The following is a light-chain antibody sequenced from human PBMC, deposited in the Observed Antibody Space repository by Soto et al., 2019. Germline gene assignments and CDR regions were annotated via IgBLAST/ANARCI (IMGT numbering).Light chain of an antibody. Sequence: QPVLTQSPSASASLGASVKLTCTLSSWHSSYAIAWHQQQPEKGPRYLMKLNSDGSHSKGDGIPDRFSGSSSGAKRYLTISSLQSEDEADYYCQTWGTGIQVFGGGTKLTVL. CDR3: QTWGTGIQV. CDR1: SWHSSYA. J-gene: IGLJ3*02. CDR2: LNSDGSH. V-gene: IGLV4-69*01.